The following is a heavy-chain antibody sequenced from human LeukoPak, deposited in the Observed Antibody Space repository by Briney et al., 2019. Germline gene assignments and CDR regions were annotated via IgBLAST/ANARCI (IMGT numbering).Heavy chain of an antibody. D-gene: IGHD1-26*01. CDR3: ARQPQWELRSGYFDY. J-gene: IGHJ4*02. V-gene: IGHV5-51*01. CDR1: GYNFIDYW. CDR2: IYPGDSDT. Sequence: GESLKISCKGSGYNFIDYWIGWVRQMPGKGLEWMGIIYPGDSDTRYSPSFQGQVTISADKSISTAYLQWSNLKASDTAIYYCARQPQWELRSGYFDYWGQGTLVTVSS.